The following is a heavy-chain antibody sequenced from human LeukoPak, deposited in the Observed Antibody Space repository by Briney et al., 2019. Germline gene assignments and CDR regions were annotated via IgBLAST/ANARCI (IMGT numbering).Heavy chain of an antibody. CDR3: ARPRGWCSAGSCFPPDY. D-gene: IGHD2-15*01. CDR1: GFTFSRYW. J-gene: IGHJ4*02. CDR2: INSDGSST. Sequence: GGSLRLSCAASGFTFSRYWMHWVRQAPGKGLVWVSRINSDGSSTSYADSVKGRFTISRDNAKSSPYLQMDSLRVEDTAVYYCARPRGWCSAGSCFPPDYWGQGTQVTVSS. V-gene: IGHV3-74*01.